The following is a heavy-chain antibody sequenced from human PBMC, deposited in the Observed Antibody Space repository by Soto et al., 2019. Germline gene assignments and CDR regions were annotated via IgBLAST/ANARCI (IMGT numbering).Heavy chain of an antibody. J-gene: IGHJ4*02. CDR1: GGSISSSNW. D-gene: IGHD3-16*01. CDR2: IYHSGST. CDR3: ARVDFSGGGFDY. Sequence: SETLSLTCAVSGGSISSSNWWSWVRQPPGKGLEWIGEIYHSGSTNYNPSLKSRVTISVDKSKNQFSPKLSSVTAADTAVYYCARVDFSGGGFDYWGQGTLVTVSS. V-gene: IGHV4-4*02.